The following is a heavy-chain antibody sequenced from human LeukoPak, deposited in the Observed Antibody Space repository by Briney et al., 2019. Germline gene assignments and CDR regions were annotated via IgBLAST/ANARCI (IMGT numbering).Heavy chain of an antibody. D-gene: IGHD6-6*01. CDR1: GFTFSMYS. V-gene: IGHV3-64*01. Sequence: GSLRLSCAVSGFTFSMYSMHLVRQAPGKGLEYVSAISNNGGSTYYAKSVKGRFTISRDNSKNTLYLQMGSLRAEDMAVYYCARTSIAAREADYWGQVTLVTVSS. CDR3: ARTSIAAREADY. CDR2: ISNNGGST. J-gene: IGHJ4*02.